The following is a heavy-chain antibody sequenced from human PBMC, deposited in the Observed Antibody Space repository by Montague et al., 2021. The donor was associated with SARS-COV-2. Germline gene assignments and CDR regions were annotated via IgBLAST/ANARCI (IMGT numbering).Heavy chain of an antibody. J-gene: IGHJ6*02. V-gene: IGHV4-31*03. CDR3: ARGASYSSGWYGVDYYYGMDV. CDR2: IYYSGST. CDR1: GGSISSGGYY. D-gene: IGHD6-19*01. Sequence: TLSLTCSVSGGSISSGGYYWSWIRQHPGKGLEWIGCIYYSGSTXYKPSLKSRVTISVDTSKNQFSLKLSSVTAADTAVYYCARGASYSSGWYGVDYYYGMDVWGQGTTVTVSS.